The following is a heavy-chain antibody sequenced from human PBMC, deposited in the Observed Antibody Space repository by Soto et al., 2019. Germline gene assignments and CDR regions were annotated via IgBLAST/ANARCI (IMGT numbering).Heavy chain of an antibody. Sequence: QVQLVQSGAEVKKPGSSVKVSCKASGGTFTSYAISWVRQAPGQGLEWMGGILPIFATTNYAQKFQGRVTITADESTSTAYMELISLRSEDTAVYYCAKDPRDENLNFYYGMDVWGQGTTVTVSS. CDR1: GGTFTSYA. CDR3: AKDPRDENLNFYYGMDV. CDR2: ILPIFATT. D-gene: IGHD1-7*01. J-gene: IGHJ6*02. V-gene: IGHV1-69*01.